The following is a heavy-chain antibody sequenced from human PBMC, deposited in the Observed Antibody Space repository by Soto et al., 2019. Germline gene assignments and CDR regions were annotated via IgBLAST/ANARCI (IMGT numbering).Heavy chain of an antibody. CDR1: GGSISSYY. Sequence: SETLSLTCTVSGGSISSYYWSWIRQPPGKGLEWIGYIYYSGSTNYNPSLKSRVTISVDTSKNQFSLKLSSVTAADTAVYYCARVPSDGTDDYGPWFDPWGQGTLVTVSS. CDR3: ARVPSDGTDDYGPWFDP. CDR2: IYYSGST. J-gene: IGHJ5*02. V-gene: IGHV4-59*01. D-gene: IGHD4-17*01.